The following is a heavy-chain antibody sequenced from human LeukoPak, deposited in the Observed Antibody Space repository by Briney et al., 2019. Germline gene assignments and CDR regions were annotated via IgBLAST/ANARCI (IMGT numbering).Heavy chain of an antibody. CDR3: AIEPDDAPMDY. D-gene: IGHD5-18*01. V-gene: IGHV3-30*03. CDR1: GFTFSSYG. Sequence: GGSLRLSCAASGFTFSSYGMHWVRQAPGKGLEWVAVISYDGSNKYYADSVKGRFTISRDNSKNTLSLRMNSLRAGDTAVYYCAIEPDDAPMDYWGQGTLVTVSS. CDR2: ISYDGSNK. J-gene: IGHJ4*02.